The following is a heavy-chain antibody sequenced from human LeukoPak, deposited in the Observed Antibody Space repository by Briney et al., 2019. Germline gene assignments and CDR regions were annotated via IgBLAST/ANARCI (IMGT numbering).Heavy chain of an antibody. D-gene: IGHD3-22*01. CDR3: AKGDSTGYYYHYGYYFDY. V-gene: IGHV3-9*01. CDR2: ITWNSRII. CDR1: GFTFDDYA. Sequence: PGGSLRLSCVASGFTFDDYALHWIRQVPGKGLEWVSGITWNSRIIDYADSVKGRFTISRDNSKNTLFLQMNSLRAEDTAVYYCAKGDSTGYYYHYGYYFDYWGQGTLVTVSS. J-gene: IGHJ4*02.